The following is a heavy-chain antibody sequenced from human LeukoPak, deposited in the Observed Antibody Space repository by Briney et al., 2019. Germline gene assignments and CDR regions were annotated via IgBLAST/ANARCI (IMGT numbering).Heavy chain of an antibody. J-gene: IGHJ6*03. Sequence: GSSVKVSCKASGGTFNSYAISWVRQAPGQGLEGRGGIIPIFGTANYAQKFQGRVTITTDESTSTAYMELSSLRSEDTAVYYCARGPAAYYYYYYMDVWGKGTTVTVSS. CDR3: ARGPAAYYYYYYMDV. V-gene: IGHV1-69*05. D-gene: IGHD6-13*01. CDR2: IIPIFGTA. CDR1: GGTFNSYA.